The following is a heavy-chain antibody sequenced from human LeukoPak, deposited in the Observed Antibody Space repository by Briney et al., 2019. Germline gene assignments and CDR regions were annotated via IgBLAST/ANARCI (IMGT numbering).Heavy chain of an antibody. J-gene: IGHJ4*02. V-gene: IGHV4-39*01. CDR2: IYYSGSS. Sequence: PSETLSLTCSVSGGSISSSSYYWGWIRQSPGMGLEWIGSIYYSGSSYYNPSLKSRVTISVDTSKNQFSLKLSSVTAADTAVYYCARQYGTGSCYHDYWGQGSLVTVSS. D-gene: IGHD2-15*01. CDR1: GGSISSSSYY. CDR3: ARQYGTGSCYHDY.